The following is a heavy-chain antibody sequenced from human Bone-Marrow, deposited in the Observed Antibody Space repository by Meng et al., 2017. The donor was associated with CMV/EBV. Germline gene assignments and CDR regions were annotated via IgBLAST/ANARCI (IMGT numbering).Heavy chain of an antibody. CDR2: IIPILGIA. Sequence: SVKVSCKASGYNFTGYYIHWVRQAPGQGLEWMGRIIPILGIANYAQKFQGRVMITADKSTSTAYMELSSLRSEDTAVYYCARGEPAHRYFDYWGQGTLVTVSS. V-gene: IGHV1-69*04. CDR1: GYNFTGYY. CDR3: ARGEPAHRYFDY. J-gene: IGHJ4*02. D-gene: IGHD1-14*01.